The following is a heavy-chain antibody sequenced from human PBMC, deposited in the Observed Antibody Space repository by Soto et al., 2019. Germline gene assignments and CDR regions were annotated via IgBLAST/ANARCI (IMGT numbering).Heavy chain of an antibody. D-gene: IGHD3-10*01. V-gene: IGHV1-3*05. J-gene: IGHJ4*02. CDR1: GYTFTSYA. CDR3: ARGGPPIDY. Sequence: QVQLVQSGAEEKKPGASVKVSCKASGYTFTSYAMHWVRQAPVQRLEWMGWINAGNGNTKYSQQFQGRFSITRDTSVRTAYMELSSLRSEDTAVYYCARGGPPIDYWGQGTMVTVSS. CDR2: INAGNGNT.